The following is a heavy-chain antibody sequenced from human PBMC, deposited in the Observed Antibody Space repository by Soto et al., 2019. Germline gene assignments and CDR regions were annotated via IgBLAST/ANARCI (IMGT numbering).Heavy chain of an antibody. CDR1: GFSVSDYF. CDR3: ARLRFRGSDV. J-gene: IGHJ6*02. D-gene: IGHD3-16*01. Sequence: EVQLVESGGGLVQPGGSLRLSCVGAGFSVSDYFMTWVRQAPGKGLEWVANIKEDGSEKYYVESVKGRFTVSRDNARNSLYLLMNSLRDEDSAVYYCARLRFRGSDVRGQGTTVTVSS. CDR2: IKEDGSEK. V-gene: IGHV3-7*03.